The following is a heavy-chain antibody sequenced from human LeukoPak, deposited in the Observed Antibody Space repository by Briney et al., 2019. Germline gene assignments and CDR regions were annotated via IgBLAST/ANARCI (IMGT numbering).Heavy chain of an antibody. CDR1: GYTFTDLTEYY. CDR3: ARRLGGSSEGYEF. D-gene: IGHD1-26*01. Sequence: ASVKVSCKASGYTFTDLTEYYIHWVRQAPGQGLEWMGWINPNNGGTKYAQRFQGRVIMTRDRSMNTAYMELSSLTSDDTAVYYCARRLGGSSEGYEFWGQGPLVTVSS. CDR2: INPNNGGT. V-gene: IGHV1-2*02. J-gene: IGHJ4*02.